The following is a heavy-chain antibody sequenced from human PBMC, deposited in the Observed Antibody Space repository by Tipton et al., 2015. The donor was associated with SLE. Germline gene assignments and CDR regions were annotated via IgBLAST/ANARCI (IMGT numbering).Heavy chain of an antibody. CDR3: AKDKQQQYYFDY. J-gene: IGHJ4*02. CDR1: GFTFSSYA. CDR2: IWYGGSNK. D-gene: IGHD6-13*01. V-gene: IGHV3-33*06. Sequence: SLRLSCAASGFTFSSYAMHWVRQAPGKGLEWVAVIWYGGSNKYYADSVKGRFTISRDNSKNTLYLQMNSLRAEDTAVYYCAKDKQQQYYFDYWGQGTLVTVAS.